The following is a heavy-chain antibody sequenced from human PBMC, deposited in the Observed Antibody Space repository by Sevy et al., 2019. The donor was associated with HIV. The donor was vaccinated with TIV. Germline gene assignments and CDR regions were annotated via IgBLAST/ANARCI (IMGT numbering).Heavy chain of an antibody. J-gene: IGHJ4*02. CDR1: GFTFSDHY. V-gene: IGHV3-72*01. Sequence: GGCLRLSCVASGFTFSDHYMEWVRQAPGKGLEWVGRTRNNADGYTTEYAASVKGRFTISRDDSKNSLYVQMNSLKTEDTAVYYCATHAGIAAAGRVFDYWGQGTLVTVSS. CDR3: ATHAGIAAAGRVFDY. CDR2: TRNNADGYTT. D-gene: IGHD6-13*01.